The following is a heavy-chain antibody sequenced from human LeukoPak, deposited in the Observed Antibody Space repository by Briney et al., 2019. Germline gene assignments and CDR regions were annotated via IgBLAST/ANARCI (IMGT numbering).Heavy chain of an antibody. CDR1: GYTFTGYY. D-gene: IGHD1-1*01. CDR3: ARDTTGTTVFDY. CDR2: INPNSGGT. J-gene: IGHJ4*02. V-gene: IGHV1-2*02. Sequence: ASVKVSCKAPGYTFTGYYMHRVRQAPGQGLEWMGWINPNSGGTNYAQKFQGRVTMTRDTSISTAYMELSRLRSDDTAVYYCARDTTGTTVFDYWGQGTLVTVSS.